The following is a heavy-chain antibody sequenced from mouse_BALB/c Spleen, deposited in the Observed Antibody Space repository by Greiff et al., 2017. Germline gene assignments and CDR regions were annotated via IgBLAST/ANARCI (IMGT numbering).Heavy chain of an antibody. J-gene: IGHJ3*01. V-gene: IGHV2-2*02. CDR3: ARLGDY. Sequence: QVQLQQSGPGLVQPSQSLSITCTVSGFSFTSYGVHWVLQSPGKGLVWLGVIWSSGSTDYNAPFISRLSTSKDNSKSHVFFNLNSLQANDAAIYYCARLGDYWGQGTLVTVSA. CDR1: GFSFTSYG. CDR2: IWSSGST. D-gene: IGHD4-1*01.